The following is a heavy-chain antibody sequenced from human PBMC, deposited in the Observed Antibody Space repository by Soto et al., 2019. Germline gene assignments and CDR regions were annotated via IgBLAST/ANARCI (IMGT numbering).Heavy chain of an antibody. V-gene: IGHV3-74*03. CDR3: AREYDRSGLYLGWFDP. J-gene: IGHJ5*02. D-gene: IGHD3-22*01. Sequence: EVQLVESGGGLVQPGGSLRLACAASGFSFSSYWMHCVRQAPGKGLLWVSRIKSDGSSTTYADSVKGRFTITRDNAKSTLYLQMNSLGVEDTAVYYCAREYDRSGLYLGWFDPWGQGTLVTVSS. CDR2: IKSDGSST. CDR1: GFSFSSYW.